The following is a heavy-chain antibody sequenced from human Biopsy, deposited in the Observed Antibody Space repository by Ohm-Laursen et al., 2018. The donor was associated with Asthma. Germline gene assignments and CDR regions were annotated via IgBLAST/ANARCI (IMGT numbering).Heavy chain of an antibody. CDR1: GFTVSTNG. V-gene: IGHV3-53*01. CDR2: IYSGGTS. CDR3: ARGDSSNWSHYYFDY. Sequence: SLRLSCAAPGFTVSTNGMSWVRQAPGKGLEWVSVIYSGGTSHTADSVRGRFTISRDYSKNTLYLQMHSLRAEDTAVYYCARGDSSNWSHYYFDYWGQGTLVTVSS. D-gene: IGHD3-22*01. J-gene: IGHJ4*02.